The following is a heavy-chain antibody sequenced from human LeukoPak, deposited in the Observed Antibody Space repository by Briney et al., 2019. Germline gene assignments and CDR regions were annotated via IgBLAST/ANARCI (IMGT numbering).Heavy chain of an antibody. CDR2: ISWNSGSI. Sequence: GRSLRLSCAASGFTFDDYAMHWVRQAPGKGLEWVSGISWNSGSIGYADSVKGRFTISRDNAKNSLYLQMNSLRAEDTALYYCAKMGRSGSYLDAFDIWGQGTMVTVSS. J-gene: IGHJ3*02. V-gene: IGHV3-9*01. CDR1: GFTFDDYA. CDR3: AKMGRSGSYLDAFDI. D-gene: IGHD1-26*01.